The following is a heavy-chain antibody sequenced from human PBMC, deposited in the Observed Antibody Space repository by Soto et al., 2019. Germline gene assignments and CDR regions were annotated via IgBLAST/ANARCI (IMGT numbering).Heavy chain of an antibody. D-gene: IGHD3-3*01. CDR2: IWYDGSNK. Sequence: VVSRVLSCAASGFTFSSYAMHWVRQAPGKGLEWVAVIWYDGSNKYYADSVKGRFTISRDNSKNTLYLQMNSLRAEDTAVYYCARDSSSDFWSGYLNYWGQGTLVTVSS. CDR3: ARDSSSDFWSGYLNY. V-gene: IGHV3-33*08. CDR1: GFTFSSYA. J-gene: IGHJ4*02.